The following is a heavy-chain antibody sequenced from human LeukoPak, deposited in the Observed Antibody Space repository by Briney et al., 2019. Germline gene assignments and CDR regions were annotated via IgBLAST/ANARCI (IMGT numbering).Heavy chain of an antibody. J-gene: IGHJ3*02. Sequence: PGGSLRLSCAASGFTFDDYAMHWVRQAPGKGLEWVSGISWNSGSIGYADSVKGRFTISRDNAKNSLYLQMNSLRAEDTAVYYCARGWVAAAGNDAFDIWGQGTMVTVSS. CDR3: ARGWVAAAGNDAFDI. D-gene: IGHD6-13*01. CDR1: GFTFDDYA. CDR2: ISWNSGSI. V-gene: IGHV3-9*01.